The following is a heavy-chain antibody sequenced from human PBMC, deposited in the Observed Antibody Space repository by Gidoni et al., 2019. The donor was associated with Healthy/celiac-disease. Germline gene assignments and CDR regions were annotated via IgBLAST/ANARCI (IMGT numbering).Heavy chain of an antibody. Sequence: EVQLVESGGGLVQPGGSLRLSCAASGFPCSSYWMSWVRQGPGKGLEGVAKRKQEGSEKYDVDSVKGRFTISRDNAKNSLYRQMNSLRAEDTAVYYCARSPYSSGWFDYWGQGTLVTVSS. V-gene: IGHV3-7*01. J-gene: IGHJ4*02. D-gene: IGHD6-19*01. CDR1: GFPCSSYW. CDR3: ARSPYSSGWFDY. CDR2: RKQEGSEK.